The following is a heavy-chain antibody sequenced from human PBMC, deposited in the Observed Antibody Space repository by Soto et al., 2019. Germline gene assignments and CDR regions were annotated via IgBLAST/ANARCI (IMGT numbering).Heavy chain of an antibody. D-gene: IGHD3-22*01. J-gene: IGHJ4*02. V-gene: IGHV5-51*01. CDR3: ARRDSSVYYSDY. CDR1: GYSFTSHW. Sequence: SLKISCKGSGYSFTSHWIGWVRQMPGKGLEWMAIVYPGDSDTRYNPSFQGQVTISADKSVNTAYLQWSSLKASDTAIYYCARRDSSVYYSDYWGPRTLVPVSS. CDR2: VYPGDSDT.